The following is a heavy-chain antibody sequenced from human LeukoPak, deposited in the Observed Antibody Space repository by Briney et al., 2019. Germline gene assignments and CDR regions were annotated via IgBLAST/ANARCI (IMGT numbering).Heavy chain of an antibody. D-gene: IGHD6-13*01. CDR2: IRSKAYGGTT. Sequence: GGSLRLSCTASGLTFGDYAMSWVRKAPGKGLEWVGFIRSKAYGGTTEYAASVKGRFTISRDDSKSIAYLQMNSLKTEDTAVYYCTTDIAAAGDYWGHGTLVTVSS. J-gene: IGHJ4*01. V-gene: IGHV3-49*04. CDR1: GLTFGDYA. CDR3: TTDIAAAGDY.